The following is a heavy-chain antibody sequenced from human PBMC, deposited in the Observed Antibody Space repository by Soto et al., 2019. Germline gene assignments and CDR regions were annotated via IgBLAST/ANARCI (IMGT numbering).Heavy chain of an antibody. J-gene: IGHJ4*02. CDR2: IYYSGST. Sequence: PSETLSLTCTVSGGSISSGDYYWIWIRQPPGKGLEWIGYIYYSGSTYYNPSLKSRVTISVDTSKNQFSLKLSSVTAADAAVYYCARDDGSNFFDYWGQGTLVTVSS. V-gene: IGHV4-30-4*01. CDR3: ARDDGSNFFDY. CDR1: GGSISSGDYY. D-gene: IGHD1-1*01.